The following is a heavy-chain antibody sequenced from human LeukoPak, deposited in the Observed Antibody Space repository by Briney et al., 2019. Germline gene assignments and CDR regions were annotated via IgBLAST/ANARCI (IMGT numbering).Heavy chain of an antibody. V-gene: IGHV3-15*01. Sequence: GGSLRLSCAASGFTFSSYGMHWVRQAPGKGLEWVGRIKSKTDGGATDFAAPVKGRFTISRDDSKNTLYLQMNSLKIEDTAVYYCTTEYRDSSGWYGAFDIWGQGTMVTVSS. CDR3: TTEYRDSSGWYGAFDI. CDR2: IKSKTDGGAT. CDR1: GFTFSSYG. J-gene: IGHJ3*02. D-gene: IGHD6-19*01.